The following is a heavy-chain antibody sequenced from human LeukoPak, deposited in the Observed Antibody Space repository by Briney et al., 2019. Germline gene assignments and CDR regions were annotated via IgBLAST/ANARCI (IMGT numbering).Heavy chain of an antibody. CDR3: ARDQKDFWSGYYPHDPFDI. CDR1: GGSISSYY. Sequence: SETLSLTCTVSGGSISSYYWSWIRQPPGKGLEWIGYIYYSGSTNYNPSLKSRVTISVDTSKNQFSLKLSSVTAADTAVYYCARDQKDFWSGYYPHDPFDIWGQGTMVTASS. CDR2: IYYSGST. J-gene: IGHJ3*02. D-gene: IGHD3-3*01. V-gene: IGHV4-59*01.